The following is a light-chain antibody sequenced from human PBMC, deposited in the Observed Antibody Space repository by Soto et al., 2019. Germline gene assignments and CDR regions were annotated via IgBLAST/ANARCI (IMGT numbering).Light chain of an antibody. CDR3: QQRSKWPLT. V-gene: IGKV3D-20*02. Sequence: EIVLTQSPGTLSLSPGERATLSCRASESVSDNYLAWYQQRSGQAPRLVIYGASSRASAVPDRFSGSGSGADFTLTISSLEPEDFAVYYCQQRSKWPLTFGAGTKVDIK. CDR2: GAS. J-gene: IGKJ4*01. CDR1: ESVSDNY.